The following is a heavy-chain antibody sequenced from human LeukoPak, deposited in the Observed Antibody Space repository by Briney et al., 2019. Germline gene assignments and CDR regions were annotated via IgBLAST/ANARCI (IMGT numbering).Heavy chain of an antibody. Sequence: GGSLRLSRAASGFTFSSYSMNWVRQAPGKGLEWVSSISSSSSYIYYADSVKGRFTISRDNAKNSLYLQMNSLRAEDTAVYYCARDAADPYNWFDPWGQGTLVTVSS. V-gene: IGHV3-21*01. CDR3: ARDAADPYNWFDP. J-gene: IGHJ5*02. CDR2: ISSSSSYI. D-gene: IGHD6-25*01. CDR1: GFTFSSYS.